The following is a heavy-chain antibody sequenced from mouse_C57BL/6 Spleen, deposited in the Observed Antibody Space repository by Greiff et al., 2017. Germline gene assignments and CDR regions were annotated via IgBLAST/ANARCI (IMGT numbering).Heavy chain of an antibody. Sequence: VMLVESGPELVKPGASVKISCKASGYAFSSSWMNWVKQRPGKGLEWIGRIYPGDGDTNYNGKFKGKATLTADKSSSTAYMQLSSLTSEDSAVYFCARPYSNGFDYWGQGTTLTGSS. CDR1: GYAFSSSW. V-gene: IGHV1-82*01. CDR3: ARPYSNGFDY. D-gene: IGHD2-5*01. CDR2: IYPGDGDT. J-gene: IGHJ2*01.